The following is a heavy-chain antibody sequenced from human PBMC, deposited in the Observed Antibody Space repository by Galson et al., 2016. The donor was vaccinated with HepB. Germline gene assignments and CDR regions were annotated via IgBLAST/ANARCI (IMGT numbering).Heavy chain of an antibody. D-gene: IGHD7-27*01. Sequence: PGKGLEWVSSISSSSSYIYYADSVKGRFTISRDNAKNSLYLQMNSLRAEDTAVYYCARDFLGIVGRYFDLWGRGTLVTVSS. J-gene: IGHJ2*01. CDR3: ARDFLGIVGRYFDL. CDR2: ISSSSSYI. V-gene: IGHV3-21*01.